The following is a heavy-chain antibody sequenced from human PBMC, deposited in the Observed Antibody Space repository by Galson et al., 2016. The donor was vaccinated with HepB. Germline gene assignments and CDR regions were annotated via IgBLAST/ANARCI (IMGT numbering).Heavy chain of an antibody. Sequence: SLRLSCAASGFIFGEYAMHWVRQAPGKGLEWVSGITWNSGAIAYADSVKVRFTISRDNAKNTLYLQMNSLRGDDTALYYCAKDKVSFYYYGMDVWGQGTTVTVSS. J-gene: IGHJ6*02. CDR3: AKDKVSFYYYGMDV. CDR2: ITWNSGAI. CDR1: GFIFGEYA. D-gene: IGHD2-8*01. V-gene: IGHV3-9*01.